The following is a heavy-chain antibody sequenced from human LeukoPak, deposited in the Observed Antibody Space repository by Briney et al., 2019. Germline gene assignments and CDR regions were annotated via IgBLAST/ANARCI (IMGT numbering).Heavy chain of an antibody. CDR3: ARDVRGIRAGVFDY. D-gene: IGHD3-10*02. CDR1: GFTFSSYA. Sequence: GSLRLSCAASGFTFSSYAMHWVRQAPGKGLEWVAVISYDGSNKYYADSVKGRFTISRDNSKNTLYLQMNSLRAEDTAVYYCARDVRGIRAGVFDYWGQGTLVTVSS. CDR2: ISYDGSNK. J-gene: IGHJ4*02. V-gene: IGHV3-30-3*01.